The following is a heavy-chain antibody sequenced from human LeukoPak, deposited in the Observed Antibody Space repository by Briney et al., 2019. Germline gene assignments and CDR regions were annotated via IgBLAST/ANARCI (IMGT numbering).Heavy chain of an antibody. CDR2: IKQDGSIQ. Sequence: GGSLRLSCTASGFTFSSFWMAWVHQAPGKGLEWVGNIKQDGSIQYYGDSVKGRFTISRDNAKNSLYLQMNNLRAEDTALYYCATSYDSSGCDWGQGTLVTVSS. J-gene: IGHJ4*02. CDR1: GFTFSSFW. CDR3: ATSYDSSGCD. D-gene: IGHD3-22*01. V-gene: IGHV3-7*01.